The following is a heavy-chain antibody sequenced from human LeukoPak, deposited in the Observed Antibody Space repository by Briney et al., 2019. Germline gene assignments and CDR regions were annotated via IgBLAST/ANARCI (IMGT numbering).Heavy chain of an antibody. CDR1: GYTFTGYY. CDR3: ARGVLRYFDWLPFDY. V-gene: IGHV1-2*02. J-gene: IGHJ4*02. Sequence: GASVKVSCKASGYTFTGYYMHWVRQAPGQGLEWMGWINPNGGGTNYAQKFQGRVTMTRDTSISTAYMELSRLRSDDTAVYYCARGVLRYFDWLPFDYWGQGTLVTVSS. D-gene: IGHD3-9*01. CDR2: INPNGGGT.